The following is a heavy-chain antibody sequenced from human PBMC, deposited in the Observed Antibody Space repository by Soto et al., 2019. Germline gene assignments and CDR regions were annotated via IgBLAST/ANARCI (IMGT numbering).Heavy chain of an antibody. CDR1: GGSISNRNW. CDR3: ARNGDIVLMVYATRFDP. CDR2: IYHSGST. V-gene: IGHV4-4*02. Sequence: SETLSLTCAVSGGSISNRNWWSWVRKPPGKGLEWIGEIYHSGSTNYNPSLKSRVTISVDKSKNQFSLKLSSVTAADTAVYYCARNGDIVLMVYATRFDPWGQGTLVTVSS. J-gene: IGHJ5*02. D-gene: IGHD2-8*01.